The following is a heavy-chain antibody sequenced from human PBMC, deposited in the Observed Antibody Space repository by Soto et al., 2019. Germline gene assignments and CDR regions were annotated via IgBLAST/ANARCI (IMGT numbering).Heavy chain of an antibody. CDR2: INTNGGST. D-gene: IGHD1-26*01. V-gene: IGHV3-23*01. Sequence: EVQLLESGGGLVQPGGSLRLSCAASGFTLSIYAMTWVRQAPGKGLEWVSSINTNGGSTFYADSVKGRFTISRDHSENTVYLQMNSLRVEDTAIYYCAKDPRVGASAAEYFQHWGQGTLVNVSS. CDR1: GFTLSIYA. CDR3: AKDPRVGASAAEYFQH. J-gene: IGHJ1*01.